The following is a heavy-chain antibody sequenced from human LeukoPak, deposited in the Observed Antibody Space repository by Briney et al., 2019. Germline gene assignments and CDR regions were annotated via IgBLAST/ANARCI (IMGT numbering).Heavy chain of an antibody. CDR3: AKDSVSGYCSSISCRGGNWFDP. CDR1: GFTFSSYA. D-gene: IGHD2-2*01. J-gene: IGHJ5*02. V-gene: IGHV3-23*01. Sequence: GGSLRLSCAASGFTFSSYAMSWVRQAPGKGLEWVSAISGSGGSTYYADSVKGRFTISRDNSKNTLYLQMNSLRAEDTAVYYCAKDSVSGYCSSISCRGGNWFDPWGQGTLVIVSS. CDR2: ISGSGGST.